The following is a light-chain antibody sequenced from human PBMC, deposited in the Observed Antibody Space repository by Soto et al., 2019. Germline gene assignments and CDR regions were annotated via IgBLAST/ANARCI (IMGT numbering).Light chain of an antibody. CDR3: NSYTSTSALAV. V-gene: IGLV2-14*01. CDR2: EVS. J-gene: IGLJ2*01. CDR1: SSDVGGYNY. Sequence: QSVLTQPASVSGSPGQSITISCNGTSSDVGGYNYVSWYQHHPGKAPKLMIYEVSNRPSGVSNRFSGSKSGNTASLTISGLQAEDEADYYCNSYTSTSALAVFGGGTKLTVL.